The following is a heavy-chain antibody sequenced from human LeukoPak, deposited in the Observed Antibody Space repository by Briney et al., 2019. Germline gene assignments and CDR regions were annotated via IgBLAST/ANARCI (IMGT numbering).Heavy chain of an antibody. V-gene: IGHV4-4*07. CDR3: ARDRVVATIVGMRAFDI. CDR2: IYSSGNT. J-gene: IGHJ3*02. D-gene: IGHD5-12*01. Sequence: SETLSLTCTVSSGSISNYYWSWIRQPAGEGLEWIGHIYSSGNTNYNPSLKSRVTMSVDTSKNQFSLKLSSVTAADTAVYYCARDRVVATIVGMRAFDIWGQGTMVTVSS. CDR1: SGSISNYY.